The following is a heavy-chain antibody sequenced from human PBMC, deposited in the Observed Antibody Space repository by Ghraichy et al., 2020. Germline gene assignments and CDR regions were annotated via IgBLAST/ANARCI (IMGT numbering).Heavy chain of an antibody. Sequence: GGSLRLSCAASGFTFSNYWMSWVRQAPGKGLEWVANIKQDGSEKSYVDSVKGRFTTSRDNAKNSLFLQMNSLRAEDTAVYYCARCGGSYSPASYWGQGTLVTVSS. D-gene: IGHD1-26*01. J-gene: IGHJ4*02. CDR1: GFTFSNYW. CDR3: ARCGGSYSPASY. V-gene: IGHV3-7*03. CDR2: IKQDGSEK.